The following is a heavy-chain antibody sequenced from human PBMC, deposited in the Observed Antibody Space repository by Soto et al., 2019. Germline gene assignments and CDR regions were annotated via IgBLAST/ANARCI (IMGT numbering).Heavy chain of an antibody. CDR1: GFTFSNYW. V-gene: IGHV3-74*01. D-gene: IGHD4-17*01. J-gene: IGHJ6*02. CDR3: VRESTAVTTYGMDV. CDR2: ISIDGSIT. Sequence: GGSLRLSCAASGFTFSNYWMHWVRQVSGKGLVWVSRISIDGSITNYADSVKGRFTISRDNAKNTLDLQMNSLRVEDTAVYYCVRESTAVTTYGMDVWGQGTTVTVSS.